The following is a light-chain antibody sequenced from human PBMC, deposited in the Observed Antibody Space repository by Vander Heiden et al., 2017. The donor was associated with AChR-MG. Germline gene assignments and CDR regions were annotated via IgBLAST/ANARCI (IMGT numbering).Light chain of an antibody. CDR1: DSNLGSNT. J-gene: IGLJ2*01. CDR2: SSS. CDR3: TAWDDSLIGVV. V-gene: IGLV1-44*01. Sequence: QSVLSQSPSSSGTPGQRDTIVWSESDSNLGSNTVSWYQRQPGAAPKLLIYSSSQRPSGVPDRFSGSKSSTSASLAISRLQSEDEADYYCTAWDDSLIGVVFGGGTKLTVL.